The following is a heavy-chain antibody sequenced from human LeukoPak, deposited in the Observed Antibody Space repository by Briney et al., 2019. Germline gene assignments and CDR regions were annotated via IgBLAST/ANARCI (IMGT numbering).Heavy chain of an antibody. Sequence: GGSLRLSCAASGFTFSSYAMSWVRQAPGKGLEWVSAISGSGGSTYYADSVKGRFTISRDNSENTLYLQMNSLRAEDTAVYYCAKGLTWGPTYFDYWGQGTLVTVSS. CDR1: GFTFSSYA. J-gene: IGHJ4*02. V-gene: IGHV3-23*01. CDR3: AKGLTWGPTYFDY. D-gene: IGHD1-26*01. CDR2: ISGSGGST.